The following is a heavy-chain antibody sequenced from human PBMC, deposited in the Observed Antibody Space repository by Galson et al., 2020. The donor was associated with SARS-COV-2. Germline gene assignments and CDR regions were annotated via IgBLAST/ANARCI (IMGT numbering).Heavy chain of an antibody. CDR3: ARDPSQDIVRPFDY. V-gene: IGHV4-38-2*02. D-gene: IGHD2-15*01. CDR2: IYHSGST. J-gene: IGHJ4*02. Sequence: SETLSLTCAVSGYSISSGYYWGWIRQPPGKGLEWIGSIYHSGSTYYNPSLKSRVTISVDTSKNQFSLKLSSVTAADTAVYYCARDPSQDIVRPFDYWGQGTLVTVSS. CDR1: GYSISSGYY.